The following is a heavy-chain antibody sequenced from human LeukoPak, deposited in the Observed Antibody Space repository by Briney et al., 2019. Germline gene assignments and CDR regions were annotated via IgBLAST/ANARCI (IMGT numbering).Heavy chain of an antibody. Sequence: GGSLRLSCAASGFTFSGYYMSWIRQAPGKGLEWVSYISSSSSYTNYADSVKGRFTISRDNAKNSLYLQMNSLRAEDTAVYYCARHTATLVGYYYYGMDVWGKGTTVTVSS. CDR3: ARHTATLVGYYYYGMDV. CDR2: ISSSSSYT. V-gene: IGHV3-11*06. J-gene: IGHJ6*04. CDR1: GFTFSGYY. D-gene: IGHD5-18*01.